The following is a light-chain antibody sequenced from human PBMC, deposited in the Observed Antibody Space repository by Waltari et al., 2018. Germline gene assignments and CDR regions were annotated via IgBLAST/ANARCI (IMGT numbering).Light chain of an antibody. Sequence: EIVMTQSPATLSVSPGEGATLSCRASQSISSNLAWYQQQPGQAPRLRIFGASTRAAGIPARFSGSESGTYFTLTIRSLQAEDVAIYFCQHYNEQPLTFGGGTKVEIK. CDR2: GAS. V-gene: IGKV3-15*01. CDR1: QSISSN. J-gene: IGKJ4*01. CDR3: QHYNEQPLT.